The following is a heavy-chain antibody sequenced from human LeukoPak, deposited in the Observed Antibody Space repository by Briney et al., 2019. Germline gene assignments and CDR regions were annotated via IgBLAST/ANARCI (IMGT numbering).Heavy chain of an antibody. CDR3: AKDSDYYYGMDV. CDR2: ISYDGSNK. CDR1: GFTSSSYG. Sequence: GSLRLSCAASGFTSSSYGMHWVRQAPGKGLEWVAVISYDGSNKYYADSVKGRFTISRDNSKNTLYLQMNSLRAEDTAVYYCAKDSDYYYGMDVWGQGTTVTVSS. J-gene: IGHJ6*02. V-gene: IGHV3-30*18. D-gene: IGHD3-10*01.